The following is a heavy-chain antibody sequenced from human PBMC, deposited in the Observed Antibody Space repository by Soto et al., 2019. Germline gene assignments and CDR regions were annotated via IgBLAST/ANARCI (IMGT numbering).Heavy chain of an antibody. CDR3: ARVGDILDNWFDP. J-gene: IGHJ5*02. D-gene: IGHD5-12*01. CDR1: GGSISSGGYS. V-gene: IGHV4-30-2*01. Sequence: QLQLQESGSGLVKPSQTLSLTCAVSGGSISSGGYSWSWIRQPPGKGLEWIGYIYHSGSTYYNPSLNSRVTISVDRSKNQFSLKLSSVTAADTAVYYCARVGDILDNWFDPWGQGTLVTVSS. CDR2: IYHSGST.